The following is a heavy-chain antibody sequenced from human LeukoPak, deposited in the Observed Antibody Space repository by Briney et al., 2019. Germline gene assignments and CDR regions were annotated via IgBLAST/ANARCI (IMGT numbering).Heavy chain of an antibody. Sequence: PSETLSLTCTVSGASISSYYWYWIRQPPEKGLEWIGEINHSGSTNYNPSLKSRVTISVDTSKNQFSLKLSSVTAADTAVYYCARGRRGWYHFDYWGQGTLVTVSS. V-gene: IGHV4-34*01. CDR2: INHSGST. D-gene: IGHD6-19*01. J-gene: IGHJ4*02. CDR3: ARGRRGWYHFDY. CDR1: GASISSYY.